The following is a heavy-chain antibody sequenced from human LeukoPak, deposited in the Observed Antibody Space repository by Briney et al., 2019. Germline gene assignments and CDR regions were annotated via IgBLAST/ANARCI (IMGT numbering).Heavy chain of an antibody. CDR2: IHSGGST. J-gene: IGHJ4*02. D-gene: IGHD3-16*01. V-gene: IGHV3-53*01. CDR1: GFTVRSNY. CDR3: ARAMGGFSYLDS. Sequence: PGGSLRLSWAASGFTVRSNYMSWVRQAPGRGLEWVSVIHSGGSTYYADSVKGRFTISRDNSKNTLYLQMNALSAEDTAVYYCARAMGGFSYLDSWGQGTLVTVSS.